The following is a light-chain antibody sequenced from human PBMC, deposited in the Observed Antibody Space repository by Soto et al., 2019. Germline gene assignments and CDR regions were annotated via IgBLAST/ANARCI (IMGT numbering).Light chain of an antibody. V-gene: IGLV7-43*01. Sequence: QTVVTQEPSLTVSPGGTVTLTCASSTGAVTSGYYPNWVQPKPGQAPRALIYSTSNKYSWSPARFSGSLLGGKAALTLSGVEPEDEAEYYCLLYYGGQLGVFGGGTKLTVL. CDR3: LLYYGGQLGV. J-gene: IGLJ2*01. CDR1: TGAVTSGYY. CDR2: STS.